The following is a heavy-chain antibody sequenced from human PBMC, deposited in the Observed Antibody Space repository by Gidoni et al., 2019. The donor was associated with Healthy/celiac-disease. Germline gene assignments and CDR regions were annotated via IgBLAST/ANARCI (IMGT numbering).Heavy chain of an antibody. D-gene: IGHD3-9*01. CDR1: GLPFRSND. Sequence: EVQLVESGGGLVKPGGSLRLSCSASGLPFRSNDINWFRQAPGTGLEWVSSSISCSIYIYYADSVKGRFTISRDNAKNSLYLQMNSLRAEDTAVYYCARADDILTGQSPYYYGMDVWGQGTTVTVSS. CDR3: ARADDILTGQSPYYYGMDV. CDR2: SISCSIYI. V-gene: IGHV3-21*01. J-gene: IGHJ6*02.